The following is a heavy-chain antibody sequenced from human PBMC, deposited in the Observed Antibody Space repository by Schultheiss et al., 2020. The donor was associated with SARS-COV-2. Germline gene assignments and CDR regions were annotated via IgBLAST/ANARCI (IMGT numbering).Heavy chain of an antibody. D-gene: IGHD2-15*01. J-gene: IGHJ4*02. Sequence: GESLKISCAASGFTFNTYTMNWVRQAPGKGLEWVSSISSRNTYIDYADSVRGRFTISRDNAKDSLYLQMNSLGAEDTAVYYCVRSQRVGSCSGSSCYFDYWGQGTLVTVSS. CDR3: VRSQRVGSCSGSSCYFDY. CDR2: ISSRNTYI. V-gene: IGHV3-21*01. CDR1: GFTFNTYT.